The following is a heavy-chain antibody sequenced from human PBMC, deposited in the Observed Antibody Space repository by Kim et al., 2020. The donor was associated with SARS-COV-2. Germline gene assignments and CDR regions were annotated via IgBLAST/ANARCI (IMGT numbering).Heavy chain of an antibody. Sequence: GGSLRLSCAASGFTFSSYWMHWVRQAPGKGLVWVSRINSDGSSTSYADSVKGRFTISRDNDKNTLYLQMNSLRAEDTAVYYCARVLRDSSSWYDYYYYYGMDVWGQGTTVTVS. V-gene: IGHV3-74*01. J-gene: IGHJ6*02. CDR1: GFTFSSYW. D-gene: IGHD6-13*01. CDR2: INSDGSST. CDR3: ARVLRDSSSWYDYYYYYGMDV.